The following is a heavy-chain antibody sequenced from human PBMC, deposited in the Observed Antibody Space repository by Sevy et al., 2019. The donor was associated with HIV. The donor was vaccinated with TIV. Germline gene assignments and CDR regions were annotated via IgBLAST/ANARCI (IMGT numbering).Heavy chain of an antibody. CDR2: IYYSGST. V-gene: IGHV4-59*01. CDR3: ARTPVIMITSGGVIALRQFDF. CDR1: GGSISGYY. D-gene: IGHD3-16*02. Sequence: SETLSLTCTVSGGSISGYYWSWIRQPPGKGLEWIGYIYYSGSTNYNPSLTNRVTMSVDTSNNQFSLKMSSVTAADTAVYYCARTPVIMITSGGVIALRQFDFWGQGTLVTVSS. J-gene: IGHJ4*02.